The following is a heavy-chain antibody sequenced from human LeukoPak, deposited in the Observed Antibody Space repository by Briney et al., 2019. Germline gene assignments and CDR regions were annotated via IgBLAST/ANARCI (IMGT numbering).Heavy chain of an antibody. CDR2: ISPYSGNT. V-gene: IGHV1-18*01. D-gene: IGHD6-13*01. J-gene: IGHJ4*02. CDR1: GYTFHNYG. CDR3: ARTSGVSAAGSPYYFDY. Sequence: ASVKVSCKASGYTFHNYGISWVRQAPGQGLEGMGWISPYSGNTDYTERLQGRVTMTTDTSTTTAFMELRSLRSDDTAVYYCARTSGVSAAGSPYYFDYWGQGTLVTVSS.